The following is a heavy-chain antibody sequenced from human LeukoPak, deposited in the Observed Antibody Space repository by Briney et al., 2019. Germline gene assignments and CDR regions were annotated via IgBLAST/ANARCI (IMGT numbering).Heavy chain of an antibody. CDR3: ARDRGGNRLDY. V-gene: IGHV3-21*05. J-gene: IGHJ4*02. Sequence: GGSLRLSCAASGFTFSSYSMNWVRQAPGKGLEWVSYISSSSSYIYYADSVKGRFTISRDNAKNSLYLQMNSLRAEDTAVYYCARDRGGNRLDYWGQGTLVTVSS. D-gene: IGHD2-15*01. CDR2: ISSSSSYI. CDR1: GFTFSSYS.